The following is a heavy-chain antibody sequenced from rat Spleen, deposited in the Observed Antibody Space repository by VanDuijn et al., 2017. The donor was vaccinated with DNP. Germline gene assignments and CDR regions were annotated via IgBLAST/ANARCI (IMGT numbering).Heavy chain of an antibody. CDR3: TRDPLYNSGALDA. CDR1: GFSITRFG. CDR2: ISSGGST. V-gene: IGHV2S8*01. J-gene: IGHJ4*01. D-gene: IGHD4-3*01. Sequence: QVQLIESGPGLVQPSQTLSLTCNVSGFSITRFGVTWVRQPPGKGLEWIAAISSGGSTYYNSSLQPRLSISRDTSKSQVFLKMNSLQTEDTAIYFCTRDPLYNSGALDAWGQGTSVTVSS.